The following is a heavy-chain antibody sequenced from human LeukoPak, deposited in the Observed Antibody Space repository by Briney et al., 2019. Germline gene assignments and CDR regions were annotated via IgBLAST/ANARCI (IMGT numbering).Heavy chain of an antibody. J-gene: IGHJ4*01. CDR1: GGSISSGSYY. V-gene: IGHV4-61*02. CDR2: IYTSGST. D-gene: IGHD5-12*01. CDR3: ARWSSYRFVY. Sequence: SQTLSLTCTVSGGSISSGSYYWSWIRQTAGKGPEWIGRIYTSGSTNYNPSLKSRVTISVDTSKNQFSLKLSSVTAADAAVYYCARWSSYRFVYWADGILVTVSS.